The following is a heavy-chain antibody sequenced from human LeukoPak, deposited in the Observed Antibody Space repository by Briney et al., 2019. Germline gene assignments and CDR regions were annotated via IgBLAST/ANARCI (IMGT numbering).Heavy chain of an antibody. CDR3: ARAEWLVPPGSYYHYYYMDV. V-gene: IGHV4-39*07. CDR2: IYYSGTT. J-gene: IGHJ6*03. D-gene: IGHD6-19*01. Sequence: SETLSLTCTVSGGSISSSSYYWGWIRQPPGKGLEWIGSIYYSGTTYYNPSLKSRVTISVNTSKNQFSLKVNSVTAADTAVYYCARAEWLVPPGSYYHYYYMDVWGKGTTVTISS. CDR1: GGSISSSSYY.